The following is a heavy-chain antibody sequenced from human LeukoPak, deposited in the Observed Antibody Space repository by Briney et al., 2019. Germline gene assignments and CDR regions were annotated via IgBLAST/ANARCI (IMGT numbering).Heavy chain of an antibody. V-gene: IGHV4-30-2*01. CDR1: GGSISSGGYS. CDR3: ARDQSRYSSSDR. CDR2: IYHSGST. Sequence: SETLSLTCAVSGGSISSGGYSWSWIRQPPGKGLEWIGNIYHSGSTYYNPSLKSRVTISVDRSKNQFSLKLSSVTAADTAVYYCARDQSRYSSSDRWGQGTLVTVSS. J-gene: IGHJ4*02. D-gene: IGHD6-6*01.